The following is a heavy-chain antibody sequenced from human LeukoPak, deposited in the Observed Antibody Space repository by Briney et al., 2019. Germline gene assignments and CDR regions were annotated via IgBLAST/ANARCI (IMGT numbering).Heavy chain of an antibody. CDR3: ARGGWYFGL. CDR2: IYYSGST. CDR1: GGSISSYY. J-gene: IGHJ2*01. Sequence: KASETLSLTCTVSGGSISSYYWSWIRQPPGKGLEWIGYIYYSGSTNYNPSLKSRVTISVDTSKNQFSLKLSSVTAADTAVYYCARGGWYFGLWGRGTLVTVSS. V-gene: IGHV4-59*01.